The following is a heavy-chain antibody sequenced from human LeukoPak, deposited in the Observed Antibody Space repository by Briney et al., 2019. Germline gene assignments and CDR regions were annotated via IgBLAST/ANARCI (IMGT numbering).Heavy chain of an antibody. CDR3: ARATGIKEQWLVPFDY. D-gene: IGHD6-19*01. Sequence: SETLSLTCTVSGGSISSYYWSWIRQPPGKGLEWIGYIYYSGSTNYNPSLKSRVTISVDTSKNQFSLKLSSVTAADTAVYYCARATGIKEQWLVPFDYWGQGTLVTVSS. CDR2: IYYSGST. J-gene: IGHJ4*02. CDR1: GGSISSYY. V-gene: IGHV4-59*01.